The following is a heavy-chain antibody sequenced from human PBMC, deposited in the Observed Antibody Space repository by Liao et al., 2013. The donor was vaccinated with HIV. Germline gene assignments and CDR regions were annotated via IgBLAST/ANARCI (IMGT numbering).Heavy chain of an antibody. CDR3: ARGGGYVRSAYFQH. CDR2: IYTSGST. Sequence: QVHLQQWGARLLKPSETLSLTCTVSGDSISSSYWSWIRQPAGKGLELIGHIYTSGSTNYNPSLKSRVTMSLDPSKNQFSLKLTSMTAADTAIYFCARGGGYVRSAYFQHWGQGTLVTVSS. D-gene: IGHD3-3*01. J-gene: IGHJ1*01. CDR1: GDSISSSY. V-gene: IGHV4-59*10.